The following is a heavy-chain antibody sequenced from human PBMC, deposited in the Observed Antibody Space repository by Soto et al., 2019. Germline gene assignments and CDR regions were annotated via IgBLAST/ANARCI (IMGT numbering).Heavy chain of an antibody. CDR2: IYWDDEK. CDR1: GFSISTSGVG. J-gene: IGHJ4*02. Sequence: QITLKESGPTLVKPTQTLTLTCTFSGFSISTSGVGVGWVRQPPGKALECLAIIYWDDEKRYMPSLESRLTITKDTSRNQVVLTMTNMDPVDTATYCWARRIAAVDYWGQGTLVTVSS. V-gene: IGHV2-5*02. D-gene: IGHD6-25*01. CDR3: ARRIAAVDY.